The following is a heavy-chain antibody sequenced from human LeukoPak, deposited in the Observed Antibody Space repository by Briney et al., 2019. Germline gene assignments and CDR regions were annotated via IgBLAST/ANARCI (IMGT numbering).Heavy chain of an antibody. J-gene: IGHJ3*02. V-gene: IGHV4-39*07. CDR3: ARSSSSGWYESRRVRGDAFDI. CDR2: IYYSGST. CDR1: GGSLSSSSYY. D-gene: IGHD6-13*01. Sequence: SETLSLTCTVSGGSLSSSSYYWGWIRQPPGKGLEWGGCIYYSGSTYYHPSLKSRVSLSVGTSKNQFSLKLSSVTAADTAVYYCARSSSSGWYESRRVRGDAFDIWGQGTMVTVSS.